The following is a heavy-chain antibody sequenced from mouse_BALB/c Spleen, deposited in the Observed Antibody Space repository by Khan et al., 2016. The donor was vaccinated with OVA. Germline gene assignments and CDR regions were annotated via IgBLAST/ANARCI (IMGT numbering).Heavy chain of an antibody. CDR3: ARSPYGNFGY. Sequence: EVMLVESGGGLVKPGGSLKLSCEVSGITFSTYAMSWVRQTPEKRLEWVASISSDGDYTFYLDSVKGRFTISRDNAKKTLYLEMSSLRSDDTAMFYCARSPYGNFGYWGQGTLVTVPA. CDR2: ISSDGDYT. D-gene: IGHD2-1*01. V-gene: IGHV5-9-1*01. CDR1: GITFSTYA. J-gene: IGHJ3*02.